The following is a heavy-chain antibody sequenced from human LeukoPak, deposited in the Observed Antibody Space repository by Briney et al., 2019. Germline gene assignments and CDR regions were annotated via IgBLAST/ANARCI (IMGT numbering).Heavy chain of an antibody. D-gene: IGHD6-19*01. Sequence: PGGSLRLSCTASGFTFCDYAMSWFRQAPGKGLEWVGLIRSKAYGGTTEYAASVKGRFTISRDDSKSIAYLQMNSLKTEDTAVYYCTLRQYSSGHTDWGQGTLVTVSS. J-gene: IGHJ4*02. V-gene: IGHV3-49*03. CDR1: GFTFCDYA. CDR3: TLRQYSSGHTD. CDR2: IRSKAYGGTT.